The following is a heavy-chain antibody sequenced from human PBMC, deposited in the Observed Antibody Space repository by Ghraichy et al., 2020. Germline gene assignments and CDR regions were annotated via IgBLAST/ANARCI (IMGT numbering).Heavy chain of an antibody. D-gene: IGHD3-22*01. V-gene: IGHV3-15*01. CDR1: GFTFSNAW. CDR2: IKSKTDGGTT. CDR3: TTATYDSSHSHDGALDI. J-gene: IGHJ3*02. Sequence: GGSLRLSCAASGFTFSNAWMTWVRQTPGKGLEWVGRIKSKTDGGTTNYPAPVKGTFTISSDDSKNTVYLQMNSLKTEDTGVYYCTTATYDSSHSHDGALDIWGQGTIVTVSS.